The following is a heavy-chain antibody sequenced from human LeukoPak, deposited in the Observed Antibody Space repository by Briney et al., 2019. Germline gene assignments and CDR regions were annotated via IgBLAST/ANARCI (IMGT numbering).Heavy chain of an antibody. CDR2: ISSSGSTI. J-gene: IGHJ6*04. V-gene: IGHV3-48*04. CDR1: GFTFSSYN. CDR3: AELGITMIGGV. D-gene: IGHD3-10*02. Sequence: GGSLRLSCAASGFTFSSYNMNWVRQAPGQGREWVSYISSSGSTIYYADSVKGRFTISRDSAKNSLYLQMNSLRAEDTAVYYCAELGITMIGGVWGKGTTVTIFS.